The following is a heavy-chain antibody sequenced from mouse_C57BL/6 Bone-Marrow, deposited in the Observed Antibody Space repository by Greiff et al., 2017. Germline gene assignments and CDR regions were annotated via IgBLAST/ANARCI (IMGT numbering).Heavy chain of an antibody. J-gene: IGHJ3*01. D-gene: IGHD1-1*01. V-gene: IGHV14-4*01. Sequence: VQLQQPGAELVRPGASVKLSCTASGFNIKDDYMHWVKQRPEQGLEWIGRIDPENGDTDYAPKFQGKATITADTSSNTAYLQLSSLTSEDTAVYYCTPHYCGSNSAWFAYWGQGTLVTVSA. CDR1: GFNIKDDY. CDR3: TPHYCGSNSAWFAY. CDR2: IDPENGDT.